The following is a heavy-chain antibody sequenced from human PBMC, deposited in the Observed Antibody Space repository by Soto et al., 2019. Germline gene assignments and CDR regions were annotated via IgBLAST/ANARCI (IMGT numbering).Heavy chain of an antibody. D-gene: IGHD3-22*01. J-gene: IGHJ3*02. Sequence: PGGSLRLSCAASGFTFSSYWMSWARQAPGKGLEWVANIKQDGSEKYYVDSVKGRFTISRDNAKNSLYLQMNSLRAEDTAVYYCARDLRYYYDSSGYFDAFDIWGQGTMVTVSS. CDR1: GFTFSSYW. V-gene: IGHV3-7*01. CDR3: ARDLRYYYDSSGYFDAFDI. CDR2: IKQDGSEK.